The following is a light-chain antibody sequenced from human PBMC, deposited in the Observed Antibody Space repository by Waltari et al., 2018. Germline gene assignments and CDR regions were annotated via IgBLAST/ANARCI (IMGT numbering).Light chain of an antibody. CDR3: QQSYGIPWT. CDR1: QNINSF. Sequence: DIQMTQSPSSLSASVGDRVTITCRASQNINSFLNWYQQKPGRAPKLLIFGASTLHSGVPSRFSGSGSGTDFTLTISSLQPDDFATYYCQQSYGIPWTFGEGTKVEIK. CDR2: GAS. J-gene: IGKJ1*01. V-gene: IGKV1-39*01.